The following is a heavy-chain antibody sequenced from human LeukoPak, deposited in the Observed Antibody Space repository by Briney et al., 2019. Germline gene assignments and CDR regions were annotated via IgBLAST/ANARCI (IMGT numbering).Heavy chain of an antibody. J-gene: IGHJ6*03. Sequence: GASVKVSCKASGYTFTSYDINWVRQATGQGLEWMGWMNPNSGNTGYAQKFQGRVTITRNTSISTAYMELSSLRSEDTAVYYCARGYPAAQYYYYYMDVWGKGTTVTVSS. D-gene: IGHD2-15*01. CDR3: ARGYPAAQYYYYYMDV. CDR2: MNPNSGNT. V-gene: IGHV1-8*03. CDR1: GYTFTSYD.